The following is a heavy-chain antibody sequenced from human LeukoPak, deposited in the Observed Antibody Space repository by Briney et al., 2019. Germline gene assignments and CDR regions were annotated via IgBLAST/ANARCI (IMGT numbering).Heavy chain of an antibody. D-gene: IGHD2-2*01. J-gene: IGHJ4*02. CDR2: ISGSGGST. CDR1: GFTFSSYA. V-gene: IGHV3-23*01. Sequence: GGSLRLSCAASGFTFSSYAMSWVRQAPGKGLEWVSAISGSGGSTYYADSVKGRFTISRDNSKNTLYLQMNSLRAEDTAVYYCAKDADRSIVVVPAASDYWGQGTLVTVSS. CDR3: AKDADRSIVVVPAASDY.